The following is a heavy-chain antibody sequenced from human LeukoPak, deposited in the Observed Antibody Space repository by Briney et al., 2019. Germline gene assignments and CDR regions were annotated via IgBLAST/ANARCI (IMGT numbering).Heavy chain of an antibody. J-gene: IGHJ3*02. CDR2: IYYSGST. CDR1: GGSISSGDYY. Sequence: SQTLSLACTVSGGSISSGDYYWSWIRQPPGKGLEWIGYIYYSGSTYYNPSLKSRVTISVDTSKNQFSLKLSSVTAADTAVYYCARRDGYNLGAFDIWGQGTMVTVSS. V-gene: IGHV4-30-4*01. CDR3: ARRDGYNLGAFDI. D-gene: IGHD5-24*01.